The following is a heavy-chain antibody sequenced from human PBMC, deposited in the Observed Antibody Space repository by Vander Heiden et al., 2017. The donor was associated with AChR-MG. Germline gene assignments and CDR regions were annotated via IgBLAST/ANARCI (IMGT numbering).Heavy chain of an antibody. Sequence: QLQLQESGPGLVKPSETLSLTCTVSGGSISSSSYYWGWIRQPPGKGLEWIGSIYYSGSTYYNPSLKSRVTISVDTSKNQFSLKLSSVTAADTAVYYCASLLYDFWSGYYYYFDYWGQGTLVTVSS. CDR3: ASLLYDFWSGYYYYFDY. CDR1: GGSISSSSYY. V-gene: IGHV4-39*01. CDR2: IYYSGST. J-gene: IGHJ4*02. D-gene: IGHD3-3*01.